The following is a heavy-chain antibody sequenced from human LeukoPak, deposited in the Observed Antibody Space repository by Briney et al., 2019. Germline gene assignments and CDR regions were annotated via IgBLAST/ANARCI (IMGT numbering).Heavy chain of an antibody. Sequence: SETLSLTCTVSGGSISSGYYWGWIRQPPGKGLEWIGSIYHSGSTYYNPSLKSRVTISVDTSKNQFSLKLSSVTAADTAVYYCAGQGYSPDVSGIFDYWGQGTLVTVSS. CDR3: AGQGYSPDVSGIFDY. CDR2: IYHSGST. J-gene: IGHJ4*02. V-gene: IGHV4-38-2*02. D-gene: IGHD6-13*01. CDR1: GGSISSGYY.